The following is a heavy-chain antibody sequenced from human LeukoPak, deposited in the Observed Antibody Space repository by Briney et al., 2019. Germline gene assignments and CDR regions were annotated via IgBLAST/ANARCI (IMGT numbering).Heavy chain of an antibody. CDR3: ARFGCTNGVCYDY. J-gene: IGHJ4*02. CDR2: INHSGST. V-gene: IGHV4-34*01. CDR1: GGSFSGYY. Sequence: SETPSLTCAVYGGSFSGYYWSWIRQPPGKGLEWIGEINHSGSTNYNPSLKSRVTISVDTSKNQFSLKLSSVTAADTAVYYCARFGCTNGVCYDYWGQGTLVTVSS. D-gene: IGHD2-8*01.